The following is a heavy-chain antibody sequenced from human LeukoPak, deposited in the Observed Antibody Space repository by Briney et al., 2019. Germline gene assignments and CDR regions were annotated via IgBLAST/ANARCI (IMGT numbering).Heavy chain of an antibody. J-gene: IGHJ4*02. CDR3: ARDPSAVTGYFDY. CDR2: IETDGSST. D-gene: IGHD6-19*01. Sequence: GGSLRLSCAASGFTFSSYWMHWVRQAPGKGLVWVSRIETDGSSTNYADSVKGRSTISRDNAKNTLYLQMNSLRAEDTAVYYCARDPSAVTGYFDYWGQGTLVTVSS. V-gene: IGHV3-74*01. CDR1: GFTFSSYW.